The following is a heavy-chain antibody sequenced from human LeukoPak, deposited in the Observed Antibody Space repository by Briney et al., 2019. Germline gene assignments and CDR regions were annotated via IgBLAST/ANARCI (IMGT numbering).Heavy chain of an antibody. CDR1: GYTFSSYG. J-gene: IGHJ3*02. CDR2: IGARNANT. CDR3: ARERYCSGGSCYSGALDT. D-gene: IGHD2-15*01. V-gene: IGHV1-18*01. Sequence: ASVKVSCKASGYTFSSYGINWVRQAPGQGLEWLGGIGARNANTNYAQKVQGRATLTTDTSTSTAYMELRSLRSDDRAVYYCARERYCSGGSCYSGALDTWGQGTMVTVSS.